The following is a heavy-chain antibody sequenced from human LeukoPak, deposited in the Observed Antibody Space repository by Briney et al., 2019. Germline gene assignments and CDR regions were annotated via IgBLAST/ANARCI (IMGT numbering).Heavy chain of an antibody. CDR2: IYTSGST. CDR3: ARTRVAGTGGWFYP. V-gene: IGHV4-4*07. Sequence: SETLSLTCTVSGGSISSYYWSWIRQPAGKGLEWIGRIYTSGSTNYNPSLKSRVTMSVDTSKNQFSLKLSSVTAADAAVYYCARTRVAGTGGWFYPWGQGILVTVSS. D-gene: IGHD6-19*01. J-gene: IGHJ5*02. CDR1: GGSISSYY.